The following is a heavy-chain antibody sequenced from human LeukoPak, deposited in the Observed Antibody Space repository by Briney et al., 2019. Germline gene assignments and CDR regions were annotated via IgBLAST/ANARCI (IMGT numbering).Heavy chain of an antibody. Sequence: SETLSLTCTLSGASFNSDDQYWNWIRQSPGKCLEWIGTIHPSGMLYNNPSLESRVTMSRDTSKNQFSLNLNSVTAADTAVYFCSRGLDSRKLGSWGQGILVTVSS. V-gene: IGHV4-31*03. CDR2: IHPSGML. D-gene: IGHD3-22*01. J-gene: IGHJ4*02. CDR3: SRGLDSRKLGS. CDR1: GASFNSDDQY.